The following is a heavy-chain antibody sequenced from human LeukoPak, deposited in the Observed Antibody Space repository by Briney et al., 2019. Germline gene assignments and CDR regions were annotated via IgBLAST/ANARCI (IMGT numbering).Heavy chain of an antibody. Sequence: SVKVSCKASGGTFSSYAISWVRQAPGQGLEWMGGIIPIFGTANYAQKFQGRVTITTDESASTAYMELSSLRSEDTAVYYCARDLGATLSYYYYMDVWGKGTTVTVSS. D-gene: IGHD1-26*01. V-gene: IGHV1-69*05. J-gene: IGHJ6*03. CDR1: GGTFSSYA. CDR3: ARDLGATLSYYYYMDV. CDR2: IIPIFGTA.